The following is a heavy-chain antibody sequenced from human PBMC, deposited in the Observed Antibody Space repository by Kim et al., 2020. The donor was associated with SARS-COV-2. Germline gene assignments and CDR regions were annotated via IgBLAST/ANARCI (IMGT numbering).Heavy chain of an antibody. CDR2: ISGSGSAI. CDR3: AKGSLWGGDY. D-gene: IGHD3-10*01. Sequence: GGSLRLSCAAPGFTFRDFSMSWIRQTPGKGLEWLSYISGSGSAIYYADSVKGRFTISRDNAKNSLYLQMNSLRVEDTAVYYCAKGSLWGGDYWGQGTLVTVSS. CDR1: GFTFRDFS. V-gene: IGHV3-11*01. J-gene: IGHJ4*02.